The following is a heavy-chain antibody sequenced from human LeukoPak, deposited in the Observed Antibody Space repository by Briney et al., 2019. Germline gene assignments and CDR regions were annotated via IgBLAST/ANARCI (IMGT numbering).Heavy chain of an antibody. CDR2: IYPGDSDT. V-gene: IGHV5-51*01. Sequence: GESLKISCKGSGYSFTSYWIGWVRQMPGKGLEWMGIIYPGDSDTRYSPSFQGQVTISADKSISTAYLQWSSLKASDTAMYYCARHAVAGISRFRWFDPWGQGTLVTVSS. D-gene: IGHD6-19*01. CDR1: GYSFTSYW. CDR3: ARHAVAGISRFRWFDP. J-gene: IGHJ5*02.